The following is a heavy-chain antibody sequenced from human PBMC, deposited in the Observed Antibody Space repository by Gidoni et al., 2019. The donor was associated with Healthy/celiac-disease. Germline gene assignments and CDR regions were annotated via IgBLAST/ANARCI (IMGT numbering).Heavy chain of an antibody. CDR3: ASGLGLITLDV. Sequence: QVQLVQSGAEVKKPGASVKVSCKASGYTFTRYYMHWVRQAPGQGLEWMGIINPSGGSTSYAQKFQGRVTMTRDTSTSTVYMELSSLRSEDTAVYYCASGLGLITLDVWGQGTTVTVSS. V-gene: IGHV1-46*01. D-gene: IGHD3-10*01. J-gene: IGHJ6*02. CDR1: GYTFTRYY. CDR2: INPSGGST.